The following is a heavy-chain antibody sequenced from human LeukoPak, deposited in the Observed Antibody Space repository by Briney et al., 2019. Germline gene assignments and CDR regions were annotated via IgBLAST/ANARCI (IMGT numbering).Heavy chain of an antibody. CDR2: TYYRSTWYN. CDR3: ARRLTQYDCFDP. J-gene: IGHJ5*02. CDR1: GDSVSSNSVI. D-gene: IGHD2-2*01. Sequence: SQTLSLTCAISGDSVSSNSVIWNRIRQSPSRGLEWLGRTYYRSTWYNDYAVSVRGRITVNPDTSKNQFSLHLNSVTPEDTAVYYCARRLTQYDCFDPWGQGILVTVSS. V-gene: IGHV6-1*01.